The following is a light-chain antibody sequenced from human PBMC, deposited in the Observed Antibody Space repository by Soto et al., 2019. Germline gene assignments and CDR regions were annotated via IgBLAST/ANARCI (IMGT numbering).Light chain of an antibody. CDR2: GAS. Sequence: IVMTQSPATQSVSPGERATLSCRASQSVSSYVAWYQQKPGQAPTILNYGASTRATGIPARFSCGGCRTEFTLIISRLRHEYFAIYCCQQYRYCWTFGQGTKVDIK. CDR3: QQYRYCWT. J-gene: IGKJ1*01. CDR1: QSVSSY. V-gene: IGKV3-15*01.